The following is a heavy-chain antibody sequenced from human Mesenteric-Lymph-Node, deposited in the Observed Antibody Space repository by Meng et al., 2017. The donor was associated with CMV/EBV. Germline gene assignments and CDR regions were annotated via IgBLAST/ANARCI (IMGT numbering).Heavy chain of an antibody. J-gene: IGHJ5*02. CDR1: GVSVTSTRMG. CDR2: SYWDDDK. CDR3: VHRRPPTSGDWFDT. Sequence: FSGVSVTSTRMGVGWIRQRPGKALEWLGLSYWDDDKHFTPSLENRLTITRDTSRNQVVLTMTNMDPVETATYYCVHRRPPTSGDWFDTWGQGTLVTVSS. D-gene: IGHD3-10*01. V-gene: IGHV2-5*02.